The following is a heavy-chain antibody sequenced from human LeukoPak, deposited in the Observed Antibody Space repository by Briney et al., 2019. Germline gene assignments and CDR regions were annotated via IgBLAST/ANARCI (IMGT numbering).Heavy chain of an antibody. CDR2: FHHSGSI. CDR1: GGSLSGYY. Sequence: SETLSLTCAVYGGSLSGYYWSWIRQPPGKGLERIGEFHHSGSIYYKPSLKSRVTISVDTSKNQFSLKLSSVTAADTAVYYCARSLLVLIVVVVAATRDSGWFDPWGQGTLVTVSS. CDR3: ARSLLVLIVVVVAATRDSGWFDP. V-gene: IGHV4-34*01. D-gene: IGHD2-15*01. J-gene: IGHJ5*02.